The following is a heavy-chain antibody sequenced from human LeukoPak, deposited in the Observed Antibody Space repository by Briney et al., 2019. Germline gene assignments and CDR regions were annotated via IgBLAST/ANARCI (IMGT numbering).Heavy chain of an antibody. D-gene: IGHD4-17*01. CDR2: INYSGST. CDR3: ARRTLTTIWH. CDR1: GGSISVYY. Sequence: SETLSLTCAVSGGSISVYYWSWIRQPPGKGLEWIGYINYSGSTKYNPSLKSRVTISVDTSKNQFSLKLSSVTAADTAVYYCARRTLTTIWHWGQGTLVTVSS. J-gene: IGHJ4*02. V-gene: IGHV4-59*08.